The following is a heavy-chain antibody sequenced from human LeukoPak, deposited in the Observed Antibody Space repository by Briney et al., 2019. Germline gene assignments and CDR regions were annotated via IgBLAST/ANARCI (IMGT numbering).Heavy chain of an antibody. D-gene: IGHD2-15*01. Sequence: GESLKISCKGSAYSLTSYWIGWVRQMPGKGLELMGIIYPADSDTRYSPSFQGQVTISADKSISTAYLQWSSLKASDTAMYYCARRICSGGSCYYAFDIWGQGTMVTVSS. CDR3: ARRICSGGSCYYAFDI. CDR2: IYPADSDT. V-gene: IGHV5-51*01. CDR1: AYSLTSYW. J-gene: IGHJ3*02.